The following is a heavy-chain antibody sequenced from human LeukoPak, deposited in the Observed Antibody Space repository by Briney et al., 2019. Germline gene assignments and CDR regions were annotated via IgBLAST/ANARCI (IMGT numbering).Heavy chain of an antibody. D-gene: IGHD6-19*01. J-gene: IGHJ4*02. CDR3: AKDFATGYSSGWYVY. Sequence: GGSLRLSCAASRFTFSSYAMSWVGQAPGKGLEWVSAISGSGGSTYYADSVKGRFTISRDNSKNTLYLQMNSLRAEDTAVYYCAKDFATGYSSGWYVYWGQGTLVTVSS. V-gene: IGHV3-23*01. CDR1: RFTFSSYA. CDR2: ISGSGGST.